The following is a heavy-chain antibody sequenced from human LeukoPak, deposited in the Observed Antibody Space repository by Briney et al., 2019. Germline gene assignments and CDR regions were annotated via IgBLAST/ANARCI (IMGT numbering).Heavy chain of an antibody. J-gene: IGHJ4*02. Sequence: PSETLSLTCTVSGGSISSGGYYWSWIRQHPGKGLEWIGYIYYSGSTYYNPSLKSRVTISVDTSKNQFSLKLSSVTAADTAVYYCARVLTNGDYILWDYWGQGTLVTVSS. CDR1: GGSISSGGYY. CDR2: IYYSGST. V-gene: IGHV4-31*03. CDR3: ARVLTNGDYILWDY. D-gene: IGHD4-17*01.